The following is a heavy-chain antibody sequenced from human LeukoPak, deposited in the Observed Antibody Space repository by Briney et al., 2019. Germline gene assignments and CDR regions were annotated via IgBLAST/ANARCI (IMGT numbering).Heavy chain of an antibody. Sequence: GGSLRLSCAASGFTFSSYAMTWVRQAPGKGLEWVSAISGSGVTTYYPDSVKGRFTISRDNAKNSLYLQMNSLRAEDTAVYYCARGVAAAGTGDYWGQRTLVTVSS. J-gene: IGHJ4*02. CDR3: ARGVAAAGTGDY. CDR1: GFTFSSYA. CDR2: ISGSGVTT. V-gene: IGHV3-23*01. D-gene: IGHD6-13*01.